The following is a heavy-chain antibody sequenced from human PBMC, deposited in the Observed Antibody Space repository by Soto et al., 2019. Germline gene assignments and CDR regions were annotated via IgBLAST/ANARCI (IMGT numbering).Heavy chain of an antibody. J-gene: IGHJ4*02. V-gene: IGHV2-26*01. CDR1: GFSLSNARMG. CDR2: IFSNDEK. CDR3: ARIREYDYIWGSYRYTYFDY. D-gene: IGHD3-16*02. Sequence: QVTLKESGPVLVKPTETLTLTCTVSGFSLSNARMGVSWIRQPPGKALEWLAHIFSNDEKSYSTSMKSRLTIAKDNSKSQVVLTMTNMDPLDTATYYCARIREYDYIWGSYRYTYFDYWGQGTLVTVSS.